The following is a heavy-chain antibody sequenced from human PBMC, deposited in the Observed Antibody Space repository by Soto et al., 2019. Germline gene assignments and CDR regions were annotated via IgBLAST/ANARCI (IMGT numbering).Heavy chain of an antibody. CDR1: GYIFTNYY. D-gene: IGHD6-13*01. Sequence: QVQLVQSGAEVKKPGASVKVSCKASGYIFTNYYIHWVRQAPGQGLEWMAIINPLPTSGSTNYAQKFQGRVTVTRDTSTSTVYLELSSLRSDDTAVYYCARDLAAAAYWGREPWSPSPQ. CDR3: ARDLAAAAY. V-gene: IGHV1-46*01. J-gene: IGHJ4*02. CDR2: INPLPTSGST.